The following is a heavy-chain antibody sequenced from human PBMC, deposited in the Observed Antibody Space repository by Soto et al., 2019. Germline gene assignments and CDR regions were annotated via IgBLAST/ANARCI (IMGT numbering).Heavy chain of an antibody. J-gene: IGHJ4*02. CDR1: GDSISSGGYY. D-gene: IGHD3-10*01. CDR3: ARASGSSYSYFDY. Sequence: QVQLQESGPGLVKPSQTLSLTCTVSGDSISSGGYYWNWIRQHPGKGLEWIGNIYYSGSTYYNPSLKSRVTISVDTSKNQFSLKLTSVTAADTAVYYCARASGSSYSYFDYWGQGTLVTVSS. CDR2: IYYSGST. V-gene: IGHV4-31*03.